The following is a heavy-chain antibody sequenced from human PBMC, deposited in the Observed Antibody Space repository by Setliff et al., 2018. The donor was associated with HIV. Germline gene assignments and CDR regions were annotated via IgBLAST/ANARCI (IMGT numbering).Heavy chain of an antibody. V-gene: IGHV4-39*07. D-gene: IGHD5-18*01. CDR1: GDSFSSNTNH. CDR2: IYHGGST. J-gene: IGHJ3*02. Sequence: SETLSLTCTVSGDSFSSNTNHWGWIRQPPGKGLEWIGEIYHGGSTNYNPSLKSRVTISVDKSKNQFSLKLSSVTAADTAVYYCARATPGYNYGSRHAFDIWGQGTKVTVSS. CDR3: ARATPGYNYGSRHAFDI.